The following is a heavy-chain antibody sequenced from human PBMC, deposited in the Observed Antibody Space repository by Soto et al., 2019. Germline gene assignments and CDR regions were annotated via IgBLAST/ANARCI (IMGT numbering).Heavy chain of an antibody. Sequence: QVQLQESGPGLVKPSETLSLTCTVSGGYISPYYWSWIRQPPGKGLEWIGYIFYSGNTNYNPSLRSRVTISLDKSKHQFSLKLSSVTAADTAVYYCARDSGYGDPFDYWGQRTLVTVSS. D-gene: IGHD4-17*01. CDR3: ARDSGYGDPFDY. CDR2: IFYSGNT. CDR1: GGYISPYY. J-gene: IGHJ4*02. V-gene: IGHV4-59*01.